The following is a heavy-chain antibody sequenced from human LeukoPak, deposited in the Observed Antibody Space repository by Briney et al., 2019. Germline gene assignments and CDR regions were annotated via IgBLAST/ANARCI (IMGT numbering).Heavy chain of an antibody. CDR2: IYYSGTT. J-gene: IGHJ2*01. V-gene: IGHV4-59*11. CDR3: ARGGHDYGDYIYFDL. Sequence: PSETLSLTCTVSGASINSHYWSWIRQPPGKGLEYIAYIYYSGTTNYNPSLKRRVTISVDTSRTHFSLKLTSVTAADTAVYFCARGGHDYGDYIYFDLAGGGTLVTVS. D-gene: IGHD4-17*01. CDR1: GASINSHY.